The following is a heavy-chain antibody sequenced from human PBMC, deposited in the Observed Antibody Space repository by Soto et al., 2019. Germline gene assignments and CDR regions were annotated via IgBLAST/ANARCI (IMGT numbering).Heavy chain of an antibody. CDR2: ISGSGGST. CDR3: AKNGGYCSGGSCSRWEYYFGY. D-gene: IGHD2-15*01. J-gene: IGHJ4*02. Sequence: GGSLRLSCAASGFTFSSYAMSWVRQAPGKGLEWVSAISGSGGSTYYADSVKGRFTISRDNSKNTLYLQMNSLRAEDTAVYYCAKNGGYCSGGSCSRWEYYFGYWGQGTPVTVSS. V-gene: IGHV3-23*01. CDR1: GFTFSSYA.